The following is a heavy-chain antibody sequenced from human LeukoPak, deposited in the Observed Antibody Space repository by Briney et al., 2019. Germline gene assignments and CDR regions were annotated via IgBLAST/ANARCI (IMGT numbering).Heavy chain of an antibody. Sequence: GGSLRLSCAASGFTFSGYAMSWVRQVPGKGLEWVSCIYGSGDTTYYADAVKGRFTLSRDNSKATLYMQMNSLRAEDTAIYYCAKNRAGNCYSHIAYWGQGTLVTVSP. J-gene: IGHJ4*02. CDR1: GFTFSGYA. CDR3: AKNRAGNCYSHIAY. D-gene: IGHD2-15*01. V-gene: IGHV3-23*01. CDR2: IYGSGDTT.